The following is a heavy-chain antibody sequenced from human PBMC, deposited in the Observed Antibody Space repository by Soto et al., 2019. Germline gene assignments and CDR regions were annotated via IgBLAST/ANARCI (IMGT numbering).Heavy chain of an antibody. CDR1: GYTFTSYA. Sequence: VASVKVSCKASGYTFTSYAMHWVRQAPGQRLEWMGWINAGNGNTKYSQKFQGRVTITRDTSASTAYMELSSLRSEDTAVYYCASVLDYGDYVGYWGQGTLVTVSS. V-gene: IGHV1-3*01. J-gene: IGHJ4*02. CDR2: INAGNGNT. D-gene: IGHD4-17*01. CDR3: ASVLDYGDYVGY.